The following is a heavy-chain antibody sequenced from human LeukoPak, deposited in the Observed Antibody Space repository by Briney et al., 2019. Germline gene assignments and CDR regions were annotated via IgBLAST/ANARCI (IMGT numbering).Heavy chain of an antibody. V-gene: IGHV4-61*02. CDR1: GGSISSGSYY. D-gene: IGHD3-10*01. CDR2: IYTSGST. J-gene: IGHJ6*03. CDR3: ARRITMVRGVKYYYYMDV. Sequence: SETLSLTCTVSGGSISSGSYYWSWIRQPAGKGLEWIGRIYTSGSTNYNPSLKSRVTISVDTSKNQFSLKLSSVTAAGTAVYYCARRITMVRGVKYYYYMDVWGKGTTVTVSS.